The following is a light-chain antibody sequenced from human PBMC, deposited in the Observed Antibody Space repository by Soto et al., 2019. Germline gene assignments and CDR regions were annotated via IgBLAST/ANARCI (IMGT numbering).Light chain of an antibody. CDR1: SSDVGGYNY. Sequence: QSALTQPGSVSGSPGQSITISCTGTSSDVGGYNYVSWYQQHPGKAPKLMIYDVSNRPSGVSNRFSGSKSGNTASLTISGLQAEDEADCYCSSYTSSSTLEVVFGGGTKVTVL. V-gene: IGLV2-14*01. J-gene: IGLJ2*01. CDR2: DVS. CDR3: SSYTSSSTLEVV.